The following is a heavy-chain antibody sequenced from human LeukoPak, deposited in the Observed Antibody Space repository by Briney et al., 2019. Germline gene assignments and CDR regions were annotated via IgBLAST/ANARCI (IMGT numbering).Heavy chain of an antibody. Sequence: GGSLRLSCSASGFTFSSFWMGWVRQAPGKGLEWVASIRWDDERHHVDSVTGRFSVSRDNAKDSLYLQMNSLRAEDTAVYFCSRITTNGYFEYWGQGALVTVSS. D-gene: IGHD1-1*01. CDR1: GFTFSSFW. CDR3: SRITTNGYFEY. J-gene: IGHJ4*02. CDR2: IRWDDER. V-gene: IGHV3-7*01.